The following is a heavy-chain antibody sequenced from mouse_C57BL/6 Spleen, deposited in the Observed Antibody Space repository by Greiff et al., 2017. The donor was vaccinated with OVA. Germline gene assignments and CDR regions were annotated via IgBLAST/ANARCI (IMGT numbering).Heavy chain of an antibody. CDR3: ARREVTTVVAVDY. CDR2: INPSSGNI. J-gene: IGHJ2*01. V-gene: IGHV1-4*01. D-gene: IGHD1-1*01. Sequence: VQLQESGAELVRPGASVKMSCKASGYTFTGYTMHWVKQRPGQGLEWIGYINPSSGNIKYNQKFKDQATLTADKSSSTAYMQLSSLTSEDSAVYYCARREVTTVVAVDYWGQGTTLTVSS. CDR1: GYTFTGYT.